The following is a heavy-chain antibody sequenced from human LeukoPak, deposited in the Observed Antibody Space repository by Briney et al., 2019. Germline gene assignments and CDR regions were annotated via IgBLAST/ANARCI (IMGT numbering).Heavy chain of an antibody. Sequence: SETLSLTCTVSGGSISSSSYYWGWIRQPPGKGLEWIGSIYYSGSTYYNPSLKSRVTISVDTSKNQFSLKLSSVTAADTAVYYCARDLMVTVYSSSCHYFDYWGQGTLVTVSS. CDR3: ARDLMVTVYSSSCHYFDY. J-gene: IGHJ4*02. V-gene: IGHV4-39*07. CDR1: GGSISSSSYY. D-gene: IGHD6-13*01. CDR2: IYYSGST.